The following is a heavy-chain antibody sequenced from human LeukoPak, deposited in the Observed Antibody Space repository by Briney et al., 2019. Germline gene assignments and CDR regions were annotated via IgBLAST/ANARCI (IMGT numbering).Heavy chain of an antibody. CDR3: AKGPVWGYDFWSGYYPVDYYFDY. J-gene: IGHJ4*02. D-gene: IGHD3-3*01. Sequence: PGGSLRLSCAASGFTFSSYAMSWVRQAPGKGLEWVSAISGSGDSTYYADSVKGRFTISRDNSKNTLYLQMNSLRAEDTAVYYCAKGPVWGYDFWSGYYPVDYYFDYWGQGTLVTVSS. V-gene: IGHV3-23*01. CDR2: ISGSGDST. CDR1: GFTFSSYA.